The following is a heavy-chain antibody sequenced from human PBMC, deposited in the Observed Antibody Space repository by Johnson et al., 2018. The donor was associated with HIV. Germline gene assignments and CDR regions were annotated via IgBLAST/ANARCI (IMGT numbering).Heavy chain of an antibody. V-gene: IGHV3-33*01. J-gene: IGHJ3*02. CDR1: GFTFSSYG. Sequence: QMQLVESGGGVVQPGRSLRLSCAASGFTFSSYGMHWVRQAPGKGLEWVAVIWYDGSNKYYADSVKGRFTISRDNSKNTLYLQMNSLRAGDTAVYYCARGKGWLDAFDMWGQGTMVTVSS. CDR2: IWYDGSNK. D-gene: IGHD3-22*01. CDR3: ARGKGWLDAFDM.